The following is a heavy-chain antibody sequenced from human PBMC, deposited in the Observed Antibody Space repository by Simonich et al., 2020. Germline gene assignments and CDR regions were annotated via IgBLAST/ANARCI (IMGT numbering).Heavy chain of an antibody. CDR3: ARVSGGTAMVTSTFDI. CDR1: GYTFTGYY. V-gene: IGHV1-2*02. CDR2: SNPNRGGK. J-gene: IGHJ3*02. Sequence: QVQLVQSGAEVKKPGASVKVSCKASGYTFTGYYMHWVRQAPGQGLGVMGGSNPNRGGKNQARKFQGRVPMTRDTSISTAYMELSRLRSDDTAVYYCARVSGGTAMVTSTFDIWGQGTMVTVSS. D-gene: IGHD5-18*01.